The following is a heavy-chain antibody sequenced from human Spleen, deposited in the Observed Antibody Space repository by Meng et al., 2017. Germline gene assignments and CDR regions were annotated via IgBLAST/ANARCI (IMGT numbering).Heavy chain of an antibody. CDR3: ARDEDISAAGKLFGDY. V-gene: IGHV1-2*06. Sequence: VPLVQSGAEVKKPGASVKLSCKPSGYTFAAYWIHWLRQAPGQGLEWMGRIDPNNDHTQYAQNFQGRVTMTSDTSISTVYMELNGLRSDDTAVYYCARDEDISAAGKLFGDYWGQGTLVTVSS. J-gene: IGHJ4*02. CDR2: IDPNNDHT. D-gene: IGHD6-13*01. CDR1: GYTFAAYW.